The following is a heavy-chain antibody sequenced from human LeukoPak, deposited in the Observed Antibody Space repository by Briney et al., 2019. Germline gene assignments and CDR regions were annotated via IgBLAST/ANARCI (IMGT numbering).Heavy chain of an antibody. CDR1: GYTFTSYA. V-gene: IGHV1-3*01. Sequence: GASVKVSCKASGYTFTSYAMHWVRQAPGQRLEWMGWINAGNGNTKYSQKFQGRVTITRDTSASTAYMELSSLRSEDTAVYYCARVFTRCLAAGGGYWGQGTLVTVSS. CDR3: ARVFTRCLAAGGGY. CDR2: INAGNGNT. J-gene: IGHJ4*02. D-gene: IGHD6-13*01.